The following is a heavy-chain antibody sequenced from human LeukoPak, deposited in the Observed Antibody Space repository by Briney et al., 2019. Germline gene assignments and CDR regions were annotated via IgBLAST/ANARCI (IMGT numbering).Heavy chain of an antibody. V-gene: IGHV3-9*01. CDR2: ISWNSGSI. J-gene: IGHJ5*02. Sequence: GRSLRLSCAASGFTFDDYAMHWVRQAPGKGLEWVSGISWNSGSIVYADSVKGRFTISRDNAKNSLYLQMNSLRAEDTALYYCAKSDYYDSSGYSGSPYWFDPWGQGTLVTVSS. CDR3: AKSDYYDSSGYSGSPYWFDP. CDR1: GFTFDDYA. D-gene: IGHD3-22*01.